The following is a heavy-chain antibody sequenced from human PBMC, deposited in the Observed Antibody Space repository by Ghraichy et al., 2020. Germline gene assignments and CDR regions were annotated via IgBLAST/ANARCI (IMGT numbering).Heavy chain of an antibody. CDR2: ISRSTRYI. CDR3: SRGGGAGTPVLYHMDV. Sequence: GGSLRLSCVASGLMFSPNTMNWVRQAPGKGLEWLSSISRSTRYIYYADSVKGRFTISRDNAQNSLYLQMNSLRAEDTAVYYCSRGGGAGTPVLYHMDVWGLGTTVTVSS. CDR1: GLMFSPNT. J-gene: IGHJ6*02. V-gene: IGHV3-21*01. D-gene: IGHD6-19*01.